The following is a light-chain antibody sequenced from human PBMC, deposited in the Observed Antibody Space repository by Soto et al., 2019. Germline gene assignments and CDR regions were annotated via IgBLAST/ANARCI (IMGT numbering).Light chain of an antibody. CDR1: SSDIGAYNY. CDR3: SSYTSSNTEV. Sequence: QSALTQPASVSGSPGQSITISCTGTSSDIGAYNYVSWYQHHPGKAPKLIIYDVSTRHSGVSDRFSASKSGNTASLTISGLQADDEADYYCSSYTSSNTEVFGTGTKLTVL. CDR2: DVS. V-gene: IGLV2-14*03. J-gene: IGLJ1*01.